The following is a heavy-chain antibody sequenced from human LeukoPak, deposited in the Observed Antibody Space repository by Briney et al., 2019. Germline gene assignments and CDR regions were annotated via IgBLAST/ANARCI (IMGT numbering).Heavy chain of an antibody. V-gene: IGHV1-18*01. J-gene: IGHJ4*02. CDR2: ISAYNGNT. CDR3: ARGRKPDYGDSESFDY. Sequence: GSSVKVSCKTPGGTFNNSAISWVRQAPGQGLEWMGWISAYNGNTNYAQKLQGRVTMTTDTSTSTAYMELRSLRSDDTAVYYCARGRKPDYGDSESFDYWGQGTLVTVSS. CDR1: GGTFNNSA. D-gene: IGHD4-17*01.